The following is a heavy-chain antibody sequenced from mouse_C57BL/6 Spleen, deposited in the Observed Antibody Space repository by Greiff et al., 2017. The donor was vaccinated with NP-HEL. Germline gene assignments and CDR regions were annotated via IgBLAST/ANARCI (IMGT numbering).Heavy chain of an antibody. CDR2: ISYDGSN. D-gene: IGHD2-5*01. CDR3: ARGHSNYAMDY. V-gene: IGHV3-6*01. Sequence: DVKLQESGPGLVKPSQSLSLTCSVTGYSITSCYYWNWIRQFPGNKLEWMGYISYDGSNNYNPSLKNRISITRDTSKNQFFLKLNSVTTEDTATYYCARGHSNYAMDYWGQGTSVTVSS. CDR1: GYSITSCYY. J-gene: IGHJ4*01.